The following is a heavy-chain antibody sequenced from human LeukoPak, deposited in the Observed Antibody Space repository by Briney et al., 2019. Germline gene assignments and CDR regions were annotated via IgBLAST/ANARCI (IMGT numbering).Heavy chain of an antibody. D-gene: IGHD6-13*01. Sequence: ASLRVSCKASGYTFTSSGISWVRHAPGQGLEWMGWISAYKGNTNYAQKLQGRVTMTTDTSTSTAYMELSSLRSDDTAVYYCARWGAAAGSPSRAEESPKNWFDPWGQGTLVTVSS. V-gene: IGHV1-18*01. CDR1: GYTFTSSG. J-gene: IGHJ5*02. CDR3: ARWGAAAGSPSRAEESPKNWFDP. CDR2: ISAYKGNT.